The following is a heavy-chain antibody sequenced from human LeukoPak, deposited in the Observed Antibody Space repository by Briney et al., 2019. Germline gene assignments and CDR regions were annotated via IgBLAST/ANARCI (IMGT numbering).Heavy chain of an antibody. Sequence: GGSLRLSCAVSGLTFSRYAMSWVRQAPGKGLEWVSATSESGSGTYYADSVKGRFTISRDNSKNTLYLQMHSLRAEDTAVYYCAKRASVTNYYYGMDVWGQGTTVTVSS. CDR1: GLTFSRYA. J-gene: IGHJ6*02. V-gene: IGHV3-23*01. CDR3: AKRASVTNYYYGMDV. CDR2: TSESGSGT.